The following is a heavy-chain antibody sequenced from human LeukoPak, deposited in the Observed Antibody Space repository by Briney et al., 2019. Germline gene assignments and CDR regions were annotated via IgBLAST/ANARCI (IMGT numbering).Heavy chain of an antibody. CDR1: GFTVSSNY. D-gene: IGHD6-6*01. J-gene: IGHJ4*02. V-gene: IGHV3-53*01. CDR2: IYSGGST. Sequence: GGSLRLSCAASGFTVSSNYMSWVRQAPGKGPEWVSVIYSGGSTYYADSVKGRFTISRDNSKNTLYLQMNSLRAEDTAVYYCAKDRVVYSSASGLDYWGQGTLVTVSS. CDR3: AKDRVVYSSASGLDY.